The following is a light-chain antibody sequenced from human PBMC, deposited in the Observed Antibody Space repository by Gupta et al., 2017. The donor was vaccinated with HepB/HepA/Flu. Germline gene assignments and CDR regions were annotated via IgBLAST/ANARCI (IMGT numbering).Light chain of an antibody. CDR3: SSGDDSLNGII. CDR1: SSNIGSNT. Sequence: QSVLTQPPSASDIPGQRVTISCSGTSSNIGSNTVTWYQHLPGTAPKLLIYINNQRPSGVPARFSGSKSGTSASLAISGLQSEDEADYYCSSGDDSLNGIIFGGGTKLTVL. J-gene: IGLJ2*01. CDR2: INN. V-gene: IGLV1-44*01.